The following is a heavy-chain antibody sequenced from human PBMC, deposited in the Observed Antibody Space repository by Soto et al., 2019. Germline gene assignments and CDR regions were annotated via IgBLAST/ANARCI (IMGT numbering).Heavy chain of an antibody. Sequence: SETHSLTSTVYGGYFGGYYWSWIRQPLGKGLEWIGEINHSGSTNYNPSLKSRVTISVDTSKNQFSLKLSSVTAADTAVYYCARFGFTMVRGVISSYYYYYGMDVWGQGTTVTVSS. CDR2: INHSGST. D-gene: IGHD3-10*01. V-gene: IGHV4-34*01. CDR1: GGYFGGYY. CDR3: ARFGFTMVRGVISSYYYYYGMDV. J-gene: IGHJ6*02.